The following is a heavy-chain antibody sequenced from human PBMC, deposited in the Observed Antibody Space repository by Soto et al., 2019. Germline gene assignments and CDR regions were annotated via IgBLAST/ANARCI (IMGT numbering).Heavy chain of an antibody. CDR3: ARDPRPGDYDIWTGYSYYYYYGMDV. D-gene: IGHD3-9*01. Sequence: PSETLSLTCAVYGGSFSGYYWSWIRQPPGKGLEWIGEINHSGSTNYNPSLKSRVTISVDTSKNQFSLKLSSVTAADTAVYYCARDPRPGDYDIWTGYSYYYYYGMDVWGQGTTVTVSS. V-gene: IGHV4-34*01. J-gene: IGHJ6*02. CDR2: INHSGST. CDR1: GGSFSGYY.